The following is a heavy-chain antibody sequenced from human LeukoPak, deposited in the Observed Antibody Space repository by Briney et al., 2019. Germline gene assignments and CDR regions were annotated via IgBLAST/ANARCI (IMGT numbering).Heavy chain of an antibody. D-gene: IGHD4-23*01. J-gene: IGHJ4*02. Sequence: GESLKISCQRSGYSFTSYWIGWVRQLPGKGLEWMGIIYPGDPDTRYSPSFQGQVTISADKSISTAYLQWSSLKASDTAMYYCARRGVRWSFYYFDYWGQGTLVTVSS. V-gene: IGHV5-51*01. CDR2: IYPGDPDT. CDR3: ARRGVRWSFYYFDY. CDR1: GYSFTSYW.